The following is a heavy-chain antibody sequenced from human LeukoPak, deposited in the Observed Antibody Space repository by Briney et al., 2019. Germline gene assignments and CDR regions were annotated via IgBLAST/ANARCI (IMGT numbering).Heavy chain of an antibody. J-gene: IGHJ5*02. D-gene: IGHD5/OR15-5a*01. Sequence: ASVKVSCKASGYHFAGYHVHWVRQAPGQGLEWMGRISTDSGDADIAQKFQGRVTMTRDTSISTAYMELSRLTSDDSAVYYCAGLGSTVKGRIDPWGQGTSVTVSS. V-gene: IGHV1-2*02. CDR1: GYHFAGYH. CDR2: ISTDSGDA. CDR3: AGLGSTVKGRIDP.